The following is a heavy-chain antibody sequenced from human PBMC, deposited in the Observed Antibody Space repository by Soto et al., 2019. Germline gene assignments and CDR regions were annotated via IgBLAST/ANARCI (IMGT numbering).Heavy chain of an antibody. CDR2: IYPGDSDT. CDR1: GYSFTSYW. V-gene: IGHV5-51*01. J-gene: IGHJ6*02. Sequence: GESLKISWKGSGYSFTSYWIGWGREMPGKGLEWVGIIYPGDSDTRYSPSFQGQVTISADKSISTAYLQWSSLKASDTAMYYCARHNVDTAMGYLYYDYYGMDVWGQGTTVTVSS. D-gene: IGHD5-18*01. CDR3: ARHNVDTAMGYLYYDYYGMDV.